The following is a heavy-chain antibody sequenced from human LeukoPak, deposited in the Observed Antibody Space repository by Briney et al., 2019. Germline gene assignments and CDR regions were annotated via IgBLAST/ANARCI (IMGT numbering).Heavy chain of an antibody. CDR2: ISSSGNTT. CDR3: ARGGGYYGSGSLHYYYYGMDV. Sequence: GGSLRLSCAASGFNFIDYSMNWVRQAPGKGLEWVSYISSSGNTTYYADSVKGRFTISRDNAKNSLYLQMNSLRAEDTAVYYCARGGGYYGSGSLHYYYYGMDVWGQGTTVTVSS. D-gene: IGHD3-10*01. J-gene: IGHJ6*02. V-gene: IGHV3-48*04. CDR1: GFNFIDYS.